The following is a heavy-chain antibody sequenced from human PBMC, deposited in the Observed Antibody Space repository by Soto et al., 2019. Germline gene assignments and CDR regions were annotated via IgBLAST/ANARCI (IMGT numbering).Heavy chain of an antibody. Sequence: ASVKVSCKASGYTFTSYYMHWVRRAPGQGLEWMGIINPSGGSTSYAQKFQGRVTMTRDTSTSTVYMELSSLRSEDTAVYYCARDFDPTYSSSWYGVDYWGQGTLVTVSS. D-gene: IGHD6-13*01. J-gene: IGHJ4*02. CDR2: INPSGGST. V-gene: IGHV1-46*01. CDR3: ARDFDPTYSSSWYGVDY. CDR1: GYTFTSYY.